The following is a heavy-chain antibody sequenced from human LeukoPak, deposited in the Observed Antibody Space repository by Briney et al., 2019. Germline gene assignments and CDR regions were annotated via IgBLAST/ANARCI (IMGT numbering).Heavy chain of an antibody. CDR3: ARGLGRVGGRFDP. CDR2: INHSGST. V-gene: IGHV4-34*01. CDR1: GVSFSGYY. J-gene: IGHJ5*02. Sequence: SETLSLTCAVYGVSFSGYYWSWIRQPLGKGLEWIGEINHSGSTNYNPSLKSRVTISVDTSKNQFSLKLSSVTAADTAVYYCARGLGRVGGRFDPWGQGTLVTVSS.